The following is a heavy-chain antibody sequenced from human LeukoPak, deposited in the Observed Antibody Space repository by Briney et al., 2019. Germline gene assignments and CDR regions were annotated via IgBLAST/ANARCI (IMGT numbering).Heavy chain of an antibody. CDR2: ISGSGGST. V-gene: IGHV3-23*01. Sequence: GGSLRLSCAASGFTFSSYAMSWVRQAPGKGLEWVSAISGSGGSTYYADSVKGRFTISRDSSKNTLYLQMNSLRAEDTAVYYCAKASYDILTGYPVGNYYYGMDVWGQGTTVTVSS. D-gene: IGHD3-9*01. CDR3: AKASYDILTGYPVGNYYYGMDV. CDR1: GFTFSSYA. J-gene: IGHJ6*02.